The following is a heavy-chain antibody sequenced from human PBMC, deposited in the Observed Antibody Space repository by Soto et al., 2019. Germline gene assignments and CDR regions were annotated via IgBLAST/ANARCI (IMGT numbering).Heavy chain of an antibody. Sequence: EVQLLESGGGLVQPGGSLRLSCAASGFTFSSYAMSWVRQAPGKGLEWVSAISGSGGSTYYADSVKGRFTISRDNSKNTLYLQMNSMRAEDTAVYYCAKDLRLTLYFDYWGQGTLVTVSS. D-gene: IGHD6-25*01. CDR2: ISGSGGST. V-gene: IGHV3-23*01. J-gene: IGHJ4*02. CDR3: AKDLRLTLYFDY. CDR1: GFTFSSYA.